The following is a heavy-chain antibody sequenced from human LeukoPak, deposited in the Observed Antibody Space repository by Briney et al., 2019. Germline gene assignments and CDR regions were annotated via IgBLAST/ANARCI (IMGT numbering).Heavy chain of an antibody. CDR2: ISSRSSYT. D-gene: IGHD1-26*01. Sequence: GGSLRLSCAASGFTFSTYTMNWVRQAPGKGLEWVSSISSRSSYTYHADSVKGRFTISRDNAKNSLYLQMNSLRAEDTAIYYCAKNAITIVTYINHQFDYWGQGTLVTVSS. V-gene: IGHV3-21*04. CDR3: AKNAITIVTYINHQFDY. J-gene: IGHJ4*02. CDR1: GFTFSTYT.